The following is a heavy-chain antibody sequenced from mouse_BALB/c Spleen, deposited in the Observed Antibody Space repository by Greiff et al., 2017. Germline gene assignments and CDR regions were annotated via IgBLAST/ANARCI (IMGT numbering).Heavy chain of an antibody. V-gene: IGHV14-1*02. CDR1: GFNINDYY. Sequence: EVQLQQSGAELVRPGASVKLSCKASGFNINDYYMHWVKQRPEQGLEWIGWIDPENGNTIYDPKFQGKASITADTSSNTAYLQLSSLTSEDTAVYYCARIYGSSYGAMDYWGQGTSVTVSS. J-gene: IGHJ4*01. D-gene: IGHD1-1*01. CDR3: ARIYGSSYGAMDY. CDR2: IDPENGNT.